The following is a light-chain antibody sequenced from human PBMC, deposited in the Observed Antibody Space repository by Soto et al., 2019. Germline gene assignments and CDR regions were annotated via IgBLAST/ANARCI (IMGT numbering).Light chain of an antibody. Sequence: DIQMTQSPSTLSASVGDRVTITCRASQSVSSWLAWYQQKPGKAPKLLIYTASSLESGVPSRFSGSGSGTEFTLTISSLQPDDFATYYCQHYNIAPLTFGGGTKVEIK. V-gene: IGKV1-5*03. CDR2: TAS. CDR3: QHYNIAPLT. J-gene: IGKJ4*01. CDR1: QSVSSW.